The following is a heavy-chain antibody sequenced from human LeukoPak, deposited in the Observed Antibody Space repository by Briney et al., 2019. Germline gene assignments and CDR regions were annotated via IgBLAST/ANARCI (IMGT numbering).Heavy chain of an antibody. CDR1: GFTFSNYA. D-gene: IGHD3-22*01. V-gene: IGHV3-23*01. J-gene: IGHJ4*02. CDR3: ARDTARVVVITFDY. Sequence: GGSLRLSCAASGFTFSNYAMSWVRQAPGKGLEWLSTISGSGGSTYYADSVKGRFTISRDNSKNTLYLQMNSLRAEDTAVYYCARDTARVVVITFDYWGQGTLVTVSS. CDR2: ISGSGGST.